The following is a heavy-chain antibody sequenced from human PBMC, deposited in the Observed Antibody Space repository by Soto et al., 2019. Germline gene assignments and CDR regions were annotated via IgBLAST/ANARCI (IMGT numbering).Heavy chain of an antibody. J-gene: IGHJ6*02. D-gene: IGHD2-2*01. V-gene: IGHV1-69*01. Sequence: QVQLVQSGAEVKKPGASVKVSCKASGGTFSSYAISWVRQAPGQGLEWMGGIIPISGRANYAQKFQGRVTITADESTTTAYMELSSQRSEDTAVYYCARSQGSSTSLETYYYYYYGMDVWGQGTTVTVSS. CDR3: ARSQGSSTSLETYYYYYYGMDV. CDR1: GGTFSSYA. CDR2: IIPISGRA.